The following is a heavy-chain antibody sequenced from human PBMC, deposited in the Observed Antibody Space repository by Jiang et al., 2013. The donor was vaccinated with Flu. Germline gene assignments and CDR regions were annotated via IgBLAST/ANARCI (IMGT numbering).Heavy chain of an antibody. J-gene: IGHJ2*01. V-gene: IGHV4-59*10. D-gene: IGHD1-26*01. CDR2: VYCPEAVP. CDR3: ARVQWSGSPKWKNWYFDF. Sequence: KGLEWIGHVYCPEAVPTITPPFRGRVDMSVDVSKSQFSLKLNSATAADTALYYCARVQWSGSPKWKNWYFDFWGRGTLVTVSS.